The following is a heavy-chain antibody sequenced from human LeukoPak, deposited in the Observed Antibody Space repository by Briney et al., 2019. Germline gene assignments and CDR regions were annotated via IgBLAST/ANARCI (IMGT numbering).Heavy chain of an antibody. V-gene: IGHV1-18*01. CDR1: GYTFSNYG. J-gene: IGHJ4*01. Sequence: ASVKVSCKTSGYTFSNYGISWVRQAPGQGLEWMGWITAYNGNRLYAQRFQGRITLTTDTSTSTSYMELRSLEYDDTAIYYCARDNDKVVDHWGQGTLVTVPS. CDR3: ARDNDKVVDH. CDR2: ITAYNGNR. D-gene: IGHD1-1*01.